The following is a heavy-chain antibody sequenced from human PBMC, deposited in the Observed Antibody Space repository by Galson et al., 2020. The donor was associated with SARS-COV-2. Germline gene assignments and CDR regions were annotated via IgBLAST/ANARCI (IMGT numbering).Heavy chain of an antibody. D-gene: IGHD1-26*01. CDR2: ISYDGSSK. J-gene: IGHJ6*02. V-gene: IGHV3-30*04. CDR1: GFTFSNYA. Sequence: GGSLRLSCAASGFTFSNYAIHWVRQAPGKGLEWVAIISYDGSSKYYPDSMKGRFTISRDNSKNTLYLQMNSLRADDTAVYYCARAVRSGSFPYYYYGMDVWGQGTTVTVSS. CDR3: ARAVRSGSFPYYYYGMDV.